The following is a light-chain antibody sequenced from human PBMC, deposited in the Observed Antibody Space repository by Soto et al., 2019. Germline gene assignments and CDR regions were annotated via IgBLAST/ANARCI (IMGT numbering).Light chain of an antibody. V-gene: IGKV1-33*01. CDR3: QQYDNLPKT. CDR1: QAISDY. J-gene: IGKJ1*01. CDR2: DAS. Sequence: DIQMTQSPSSLSASVGDRVTITCQASQAISDYLNWFQQKPGKAPKLLIYDASNLETGVPSRFSGSGSETDFTFTISSLQPEDIATYYCQQYDNLPKTFGHGTKVEIK.